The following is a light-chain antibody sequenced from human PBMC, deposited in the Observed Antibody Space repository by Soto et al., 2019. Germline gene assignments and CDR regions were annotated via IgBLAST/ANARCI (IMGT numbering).Light chain of an antibody. CDR2: WAS. J-gene: IGKJ2*01. V-gene: IGKV4-1*01. CDR1: QSVLYSSNNKNY. CDR3: QQYYSTPYT. Sequence: DIVMTQSPDSLAVSLGERATINCKSSQSVLYSSNNKNYLAWYRQKPGQPPKLLIYWASTRESGVPDRFSGSGSGTDISLTISRLQAEDVAVYYCQQYYSTPYTFGQGTKLEIK.